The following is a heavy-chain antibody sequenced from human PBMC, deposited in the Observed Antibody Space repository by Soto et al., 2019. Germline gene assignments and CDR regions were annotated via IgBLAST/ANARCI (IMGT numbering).Heavy chain of an antibody. Sequence: QVQLVQSGAEVKKPGASVKVSCKASGYTFIAYYMHWVRQAPGQGLEWVGWINPNSGGTNYAQKFQGRVTMTRDTSITTAYMELSSLTSDDTALYYCECLTPASSGDTIWGQGTMVTVSS. J-gene: IGHJ3*02. D-gene: IGHD3-22*01. CDR2: INPNSGGT. CDR1: GYTFIAYY. V-gene: IGHV1-2*02. CDR3: ECLTPASSGDTI.